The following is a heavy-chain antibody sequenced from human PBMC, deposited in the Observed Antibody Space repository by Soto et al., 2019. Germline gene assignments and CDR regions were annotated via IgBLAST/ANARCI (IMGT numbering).Heavy chain of an antibody. CDR1: GGTFSSYA. J-gene: IGHJ6*02. CDR3: ARDRPAGDGSHSGMDD. V-gene: IGHV1-69*12. CDR2: IIPIFGTA. D-gene: IGHD1-26*01. Sequence: QVQLVQSGAEVKKPGSSVKVSCRASGGTFSSYAISWVRQAPGQGLEWMGGIIPIFGTANYAQKFQGRVTITADESTSTAYMELSSLRSEDTAVYYCARDRPAGDGSHSGMDDWGQGTTVTVSS.